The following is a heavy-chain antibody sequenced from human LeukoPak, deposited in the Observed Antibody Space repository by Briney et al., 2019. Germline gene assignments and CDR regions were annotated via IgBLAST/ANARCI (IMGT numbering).Heavy chain of an antibody. D-gene: IGHD6-6*01. J-gene: IGHJ1*01. CDR1: GASITTTNFW. V-gene: IGHV4-61*01. CDR3: ARYGLVEFRNAFQY. Sequence: SQTLSLTCSVSGASITTTNFWWTWIRQSPGRGLEWIGYIHDRGSDKYNPALESRATLSVDTSKNQFSLKLNSVTAADTAVYYCARYGLVEFRNAFQYWGQGILVSVSS. CDR2: IHDRGSD.